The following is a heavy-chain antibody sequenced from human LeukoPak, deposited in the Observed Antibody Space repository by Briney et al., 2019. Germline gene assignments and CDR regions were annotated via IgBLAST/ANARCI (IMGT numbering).Heavy chain of an antibody. CDR3: ARGASITIFGVVYYYYYMDV. CDR1: GGSTSSSGYY. Sequence: SETLSLTCTVSGGSTSSSGYYWGWIRQPPGKGLEWIGYIYYSGSTNYNPSLKSRVTISVDTSKNQFSLKLSSVTAADTAVYYCARGASITIFGVVYYYYYMDVWGKGTTVTVSS. D-gene: IGHD3-3*01. V-gene: IGHV4-61*08. J-gene: IGHJ6*03. CDR2: IYYSGST.